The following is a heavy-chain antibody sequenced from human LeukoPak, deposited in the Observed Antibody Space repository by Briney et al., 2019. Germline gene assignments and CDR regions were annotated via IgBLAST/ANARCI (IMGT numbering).Heavy chain of an antibody. CDR2: LYSRGSP. Sequence: SSETLSLTCTVSGASISTYYWSWIRQSPGKGLEWIGYLYSRGSPNYNPSLKSRVTISVDTSKNHFSLTLSSVTAADTAVYYCARLQPNSGEWAFDIWGQGTMVTVSS. D-gene: IGHD1-1*01. J-gene: IGHJ3*02. CDR3: ARLQPNSGEWAFDI. V-gene: IGHV4-59*01. CDR1: GASISTYY.